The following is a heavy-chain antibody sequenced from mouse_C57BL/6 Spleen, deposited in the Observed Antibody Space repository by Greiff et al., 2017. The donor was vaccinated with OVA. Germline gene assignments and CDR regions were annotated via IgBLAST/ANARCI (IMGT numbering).Heavy chain of an antibody. V-gene: IGHV1-81*01. D-gene: IGHD1-1*01. CDR2: IYPRSGNT. J-gene: IGHJ2*01. CDR3: ARGGTTVVANFDY. Sequence: QVQLKESGAELARPGASVKLSCKASGYTFTSYGISWVKQRTGQGLEWIGEIYPRSGNTYYNEKFKGKATLTADKSSSTAYMELRSLTSEDSAVYFCARGGTTVVANFDYWGQGTTLTVSS. CDR1: GYTFTSYG.